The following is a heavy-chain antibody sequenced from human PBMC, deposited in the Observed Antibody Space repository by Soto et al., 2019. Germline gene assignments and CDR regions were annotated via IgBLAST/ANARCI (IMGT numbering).Heavy chain of an antibody. J-gene: IGHJ6*02. V-gene: IGHV2-5*01. CDR3: AHRRDSSGFWRPPGGYYYYGMDV. D-gene: IGHD3-22*01. CDR1: GFSLSTSGVG. CDR2: IYWNDDK. Sequence: SGPTLVNPTQTLTLTCTFSGFSLSTSGVGVGWIRQPPGKALEWLALIYWNDDKRYSPSLKSRLTITKDTSKNQVVLTMTNMDPVDTATYYCAHRRDSSGFWRPPGGYYYYGMDVRGQGTTVTVSS.